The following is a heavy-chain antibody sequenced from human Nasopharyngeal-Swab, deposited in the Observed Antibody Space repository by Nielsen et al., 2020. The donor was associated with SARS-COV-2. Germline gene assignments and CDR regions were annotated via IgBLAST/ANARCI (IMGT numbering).Heavy chain of an antibody. J-gene: IGHJ6*02. Sequence: SQTLSLTCTVSGGSISSGDYYWSWIRQPPVKGLEWIGYIYYSGSTYYNPSLKSRVTISVDTSKNQFSLKLSSVTAADTAVYYCARDFSTYGSGSFLGYYYYYGMDVWGQGTTVTVSS. CDR2: IYYSGST. D-gene: IGHD3-10*01. CDR1: GGSISSGDYY. V-gene: IGHV4-30-4*01. CDR3: ARDFSTYGSGSFLGYYYYYGMDV.